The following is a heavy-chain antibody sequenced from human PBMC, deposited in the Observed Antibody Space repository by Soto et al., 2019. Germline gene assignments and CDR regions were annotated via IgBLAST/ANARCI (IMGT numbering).Heavy chain of an antibody. CDR1: GGNSRSGGEY. J-gene: IGHJ4*02. CDR3: ARHPDVSIFDY. Sequence: SVAGGNSRSGGEYWSRKKKNPGKGLEWIGEINHSGSTYYNPSLKSRVTISVDTSKNQFSLKLSSVTAAFSSVYYCARHPDVSIFDYWGQGTLVTVSS. V-gene: IGHV4-39*01. CDR2: INHSGST.